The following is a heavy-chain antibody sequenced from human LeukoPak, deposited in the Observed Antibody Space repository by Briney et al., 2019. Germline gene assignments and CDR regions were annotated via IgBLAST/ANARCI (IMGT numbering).Heavy chain of an antibody. D-gene: IGHD1-26*01. CDR1: RDSVSTNSAT. CDR3: ARLVGASWFDS. V-gene: IGHV6-1*01. J-gene: IGHJ5*01. Sequence: SQTLSLTCAISRDSVSTNSATWTWLRQSPSRGLEWLGRTYYRSKWNNDYAVSMKSRITINPDTSKNQFSLQLNSVTPEDTAVYYCARLVGASWFDSWGQGTLVTVSS. CDR2: TYYRSKWNN.